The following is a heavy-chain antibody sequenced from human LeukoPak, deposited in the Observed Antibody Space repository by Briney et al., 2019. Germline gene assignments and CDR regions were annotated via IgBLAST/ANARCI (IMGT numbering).Heavy chain of an antibody. CDR1: GDSVSSSSYY. CDR3: GGAATGTVGWFDP. J-gene: IGHJ5*02. Sequence: SETLSLTCTVSGDSVSSSSYYWGWIRQPPGKGLEWIGSIYYSGTTSYNPSLKSRVTISVDTSKNQFSLMLTSVTASDTAVYFCGGAATGTVGWFDPWGQGTRVTVSS. CDR2: IYYSGTT. V-gene: IGHV4-39*01. D-gene: IGHD6-13*01.